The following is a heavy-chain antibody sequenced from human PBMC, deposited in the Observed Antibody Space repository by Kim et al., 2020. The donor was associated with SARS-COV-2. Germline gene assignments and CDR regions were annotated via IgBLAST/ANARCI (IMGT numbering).Heavy chain of an antibody. D-gene: IGHD6-25*01. J-gene: IGHJ4*02. Sequence: FYHYAVYVKSRITINPDTSKNQCSLQLNSVTPEDTAVYYCARTIAAAADYWGQGTLVTVSS. CDR2: FY. CDR3: ARTIAAAADY. V-gene: IGHV6-1*01.